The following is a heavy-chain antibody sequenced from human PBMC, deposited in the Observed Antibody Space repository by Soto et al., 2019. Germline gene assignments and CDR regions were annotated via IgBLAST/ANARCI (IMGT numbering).Heavy chain of an antibody. CDR2: IWYDGSTE. Sequence: QVQLVESGGGVVQPGRSLRLSCAASGFIFSNYGMHWVRQAPGKGLEWVAVIWYDGSTEYYADSVKGRFTISRHKSKTTAYLQMNSLRVEDTAVYYCARESGGYWGQGTQVTVSS. CDR3: ARESGGY. CDR1: GFIFSNYG. V-gene: IGHV3-33*01. D-gene: IGHD3-16*01. J-gene: IGHJ4*02.